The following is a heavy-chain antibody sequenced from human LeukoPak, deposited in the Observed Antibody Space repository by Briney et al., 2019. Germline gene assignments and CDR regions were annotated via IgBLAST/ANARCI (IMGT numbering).Heavy chain of an antibody. J-gene: IGHJ4*02. CDR3: AKSFYYNSGSWGIFDY. Sequence: SGGSLRLSCAAYGVSFSSHGMHWVRQAPGKGLEWVSIIYSGGSTYYADSVKGRFTISRDNSKNTLYLQMNSLRAEDTAVYYCAKSFYYNSGSWGIFDYWGQGTLVTVSS. CDR2: IYSGGST. V-gene: IGHV3-NL1*01. D-gene: IGHD3-10*01. CDR1: GVSFSSHG.